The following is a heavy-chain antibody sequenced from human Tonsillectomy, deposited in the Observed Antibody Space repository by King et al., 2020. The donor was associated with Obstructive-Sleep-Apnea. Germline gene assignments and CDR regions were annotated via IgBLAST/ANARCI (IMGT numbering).Heavy chain of an antibody. V-gene: IGHV1-3*01. J-gene: IGHJ4*02. CDR2: INAGNGNT. CDR1: GYTFTSYL. D-gene: IGHD3-10*01. CDR3: AITSPGCFDY. Sequence: QLVQSGAEVKKPGASVKVSCKASGYTFTSYLMHWVRQAPGQRLEWMGWINAGNGNTKYSQNFQDRLTITRDTSASTAYMELSSLKSEDTAVFYCAITSPGCFDYWGQGTLVTVSS.